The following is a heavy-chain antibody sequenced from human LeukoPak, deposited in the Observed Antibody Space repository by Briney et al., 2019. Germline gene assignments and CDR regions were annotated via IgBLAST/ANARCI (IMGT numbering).Heavy chain of an antibody. CDR1: GGTFSSYA. D-gene: IGHD5-24*01. J-gene: IGHJ4*02. Sequence: GSSVKVSCKASGGTFSSYAISWVRQAPGQGLEWMGGIIPIFGTANYAQKFQGRVTITADESTSTAYMELSSLRAEDTAVYYCARGGGLEMATILLPIDNWGQGTLVAVSS. V-gene: IGHV1-69*01. CDR2: IIPIFGTA. CDR3: ARGGGLEMATILLPIDN.